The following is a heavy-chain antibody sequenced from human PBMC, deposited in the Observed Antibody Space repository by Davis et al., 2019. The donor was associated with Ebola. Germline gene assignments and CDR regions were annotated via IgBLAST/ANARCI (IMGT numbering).Heavy chain of an antibody. CDR3: ARDTDIDAFDI. D-gene: IGHD4-17*01. Sequence: AASVKVSCKASGGTFSSYTISWVRQAPGQGLEWMGRIIPILGIANYAQKFQGRVMITADKSTSTAYMELSSLRSEDTAVYYCARDTDIDAFDIWGQGTMVTVSS. V-gene: IGHV1-69*04. CDR1: GGTFSSYT. CDR2: IIPILGIA. J-gene: IGHJ3*02.